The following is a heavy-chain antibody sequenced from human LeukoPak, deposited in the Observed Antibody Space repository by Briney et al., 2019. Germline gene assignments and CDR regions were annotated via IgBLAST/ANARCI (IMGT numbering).Heavy chain of an antibody. V-gene: IGHV4-59*01. CDR1: GGSISSYH. D-gene: IGHD5-12*01. CDR2: IYYSGST. Sequence: PSETLSLTCTVSGGSISSYHWSWIRQPPGKGLEWIGYIYYSGSTNYNPSLKSRVTISVDTSKNQFSLKLSSVTAADTAVYYCARVSGYDCDYWGQGSLVTVSS. CDR3: ARVSGYDCDY. J-gene: IGHJ4*02.